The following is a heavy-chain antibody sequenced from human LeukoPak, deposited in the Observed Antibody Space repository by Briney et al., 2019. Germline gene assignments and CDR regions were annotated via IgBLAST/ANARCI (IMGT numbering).Heavy chain of an antibody. J-gene: IGHJ4*02. CDR2: ISYDGSNK. CDR1: GFTFSSYS. D-gene: IGHD3-10*01. Sequence: GGSLRLSCAASGFTFSSYSMHWVRQAPGKGLEWVAVISYDGSNKYYADSVKGRFTISRDNSKNTLYLQMNSLRAEDTAVYYCARDHSYGSGSYPSSFDYWGQGTLVTVSS. CDR3: ARDHSYGSGSYPSSFDY. V-gene: IGHV3-30*04.